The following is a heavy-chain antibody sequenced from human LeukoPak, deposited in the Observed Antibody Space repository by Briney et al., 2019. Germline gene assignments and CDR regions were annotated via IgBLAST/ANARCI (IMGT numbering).Heavy chain of an antibody. D-gene: IGHD3-3*01. J-gene: IGHJ5*02. CDR2: IYYSGST. Sequence: SETLSLTCTVSGGSISSYYWSWIRQPPRKGLEWIGYIYYSGSTNYNPSLKSRVTISVDTSKNQFSLKLSSVTAADTAVYYCARDHPRPGYDFWSGRPSGLDPWGQGTLVTVSS. V-gene: IGHV4-59*01. CDR1: GGSISSYY. CDR3: ARDHPRPGYDFWSGRPSGLDP.